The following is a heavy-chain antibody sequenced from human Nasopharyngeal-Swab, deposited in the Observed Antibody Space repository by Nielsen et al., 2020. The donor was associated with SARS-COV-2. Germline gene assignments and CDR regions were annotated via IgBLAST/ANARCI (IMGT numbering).Heavy chain of an antibody. CDR1: GGPIRSISYS. Sequence: SDTLSLTFTVSGGPIRSISYSWGWIRQPPGKGLEWIGSIYYSGSTYYNPSLKSRLTISVDTSKNQFSLKLTSVTAADTAVYYCARSSSGWPDYWGQGTLVTVSS. J-gene: IGHJ4*02. D-gene: IGHD6-19*01. CDR3: ARSSSGWPDY. CDR2: IYYSGST. V-gene: IGHV4-39*01.